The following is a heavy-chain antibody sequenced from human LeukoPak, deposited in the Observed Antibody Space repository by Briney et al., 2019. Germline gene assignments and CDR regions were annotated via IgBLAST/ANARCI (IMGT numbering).Heavy chain of an antibody. Sequence: ASVKVSCKASGYTFTSYAMHWVRQAPGQRLEWMGWINAGNGNTKYSQKFQGRVTITRDTSASTAYMELSSLRSEDTAVYYCARVPNYYDSSGYYENEYYFDYWGQGTLVTVSS. CDR3: ARVPNYYDSSGYYENEYYFDY. CDR2: INAGNGNT. CDR1: GYTFTSYA. D-gene: IGHD3-22*01. J-gene: IGHJ4*02. V-gene: IGHV1-3*01.